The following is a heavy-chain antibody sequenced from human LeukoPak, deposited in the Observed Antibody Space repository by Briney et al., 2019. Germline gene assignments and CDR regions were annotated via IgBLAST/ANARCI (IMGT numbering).Heavy chain of an antibody. CDR3: AKSGTTVTTVYWYFDL. Sequence: GRSPRLSCAASGFTFSSYGMHWVRQAPGKGLEWVAVIWYDGSNKYYADSVKGRFTISIDNSKYKMYLPMNRLRAEDTAVYYCAKSGTTVTTVYWYFDLWGRGTLVTVSS. CDR2: IWYDGSNK. D-gene: IGHD4-17*01. CDR1: GFTFSSYG. J-gene: IGHJ2*01. V-gene: IGHV3-33*03.